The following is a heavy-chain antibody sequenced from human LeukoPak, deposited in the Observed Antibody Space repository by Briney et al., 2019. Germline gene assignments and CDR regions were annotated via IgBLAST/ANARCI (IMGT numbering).Heavy chain of an antibody. CDR2: INHSGST. CDR3: ARGLYYSGSGRTFDS. CDR1: DDSFSGYY. Sequence: PSETLSLTCQVYDDSFSGYYWSWIRQPPGKGLEWIGGINHSGSTNYNPSLKSRVTISVDTSNNRFSLRMSSVTAADTAMYFCARGLYYSGSGRTFDSWGQGTLVTVSS. V-gene: IGHV4-34*01. D-gene: IGHD3-10*01. J-gene: IGHJ4*02.